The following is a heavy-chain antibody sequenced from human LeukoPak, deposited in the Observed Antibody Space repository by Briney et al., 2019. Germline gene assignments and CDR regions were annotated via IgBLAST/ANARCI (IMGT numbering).Heavy chain of an antibody. D-gene: IGHD1-26*01. CDR3: ARLGGSSDFDY. V-gene: IGHV3-74*01. CDR1: GFTFSSYW. CDR2: INSGGRST. Sequence: GGSLRLSCAASGFTFSSYWMHWVRQAPGKGLVWVSRINSGGRSTSYADSVKGRFTISRDNAKNTLYLQMNSLRAEDTAVYYCARLGGSSDFDYWGQGTLVTVSS. J-gene: IGHJ4*02.